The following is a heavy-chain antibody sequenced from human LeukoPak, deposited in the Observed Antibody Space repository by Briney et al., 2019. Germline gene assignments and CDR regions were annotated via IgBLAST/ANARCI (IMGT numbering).Heavy chain of an antibody. CDR3: ARVPGRGVSTGAFDI. D-gene: IGHD5/OR15-5a*01. CDR1: GFTFSSYE. J-gene: IGHJ3*02. V-gene: IGHV3-48*03. CDR2: ISSSGSTI. Sequence: GGSLRLSCAASGFTFSSYEMNWVRQAPGKGLEWVSYISSSGSTIHYADSVKGRFTIYRDNAKNSLYLQMNSLRAEDTAVYYCARVPGRGVSTGAFDIWGQGTMVTVSS.